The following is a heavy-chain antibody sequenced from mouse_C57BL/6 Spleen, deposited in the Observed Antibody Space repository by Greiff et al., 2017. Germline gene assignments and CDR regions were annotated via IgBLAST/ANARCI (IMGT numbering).Heavy chain of an antibody. CDR2: IRLKSDNYAT. J-gene: IGHJ4*01. V-gene: IGHV6-3*01. CDR1: GFTFSNYW. Sequence: EVHLVESGGGLVQPGGSMKLSCVASGFTFSNYWMNWVRQSPEKGLEWVAQIRLKSDNYATHYAESVKGRFTISRYDSKSSVYLQMNNLRAEDTGIYYCTVLTTVVPRAMDYWGQGTSVTVSS. D-gene: IGHD1-1*01. CDR3: TVLTTVVPRAMDY.